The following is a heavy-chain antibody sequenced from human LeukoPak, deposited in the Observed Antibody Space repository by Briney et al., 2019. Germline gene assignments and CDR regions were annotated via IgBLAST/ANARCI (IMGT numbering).Heavy chain of an antibody. Sequence: GASVKVSCKASGYTFTSYGISWVRQAPGQGLEWMGWIIAYNGNTNYAQKLQGRVTMTTDTSTSTAYMELRSLRSDDTAVYYCARDMSPPDPVYYYGMDVWGQGTTVTVSS. CDR1: GYTFTSYG. J-gene: IGHJ6*02. V-gene: IGHV1-18*01. CDR3: ARDMSPPDPVYYYGMDV. CDR2: IIAYNGNT. D-gene: IGHD3-10*02.